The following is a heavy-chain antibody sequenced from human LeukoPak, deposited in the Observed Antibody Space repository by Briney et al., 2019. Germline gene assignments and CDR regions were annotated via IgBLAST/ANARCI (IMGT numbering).Heavy chain of an antibody. Sequence: PGGSLRLSCAASGFTFSIYWMHWVRQAPGKGLVWVSRMNSDGSSITYADSVKGRFTISRDNAKNTVYLQMNSLRAEDTAVYYCARDNSYGTDYWGQGTLVTVSS. CDR2: MNSDGSSI. D-gene: IGHD5-18*01. V-gene: IGHV3-74*01. CDR3: ARDNSYGTDY. CDR1: GFTFSIYW. J-gene: IGHJ4*02.